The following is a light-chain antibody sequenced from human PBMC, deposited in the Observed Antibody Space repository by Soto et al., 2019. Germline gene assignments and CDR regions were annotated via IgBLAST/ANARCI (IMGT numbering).Light chain of an antibody. Sequence: DIQLTQSPSFLSASVGDRVTITCRDSQDISSYLAWYQQKPGKVPELLIYGASTLQGGVPSRFSGSGSGTEFTLTISSLQPEDFATYYCQQLNTYSYSFGQGTKLEIK. V-gene: IGKV1-9*01. CDR2: GAS. J-gene: IGKJ2*01. CDR1: QDISSY. CDR3: QQLNTYSYS.